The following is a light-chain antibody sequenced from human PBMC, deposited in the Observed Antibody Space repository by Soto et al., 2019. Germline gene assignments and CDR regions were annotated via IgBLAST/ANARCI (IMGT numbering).Light chain of an antibody. Sequence: DIQMPQSPTTLSASVGDRVTITCRASHSIGSWLAWYQQKPGKAPKRLRYKASTLACGVPSRISGGGSGTEFILTISSLQPDDFGSHYCQQYGSYSPWTFCQGTKVEIK. V-gene: IGKV1-5*03. CDR1: HSIGSW. J-gene: IGKJ1*01. CDR3: QQYGSYSPWT. CDR2: KAS.